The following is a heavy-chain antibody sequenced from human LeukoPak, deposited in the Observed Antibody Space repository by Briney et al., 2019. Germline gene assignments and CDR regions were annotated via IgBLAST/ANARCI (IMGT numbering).Heavy chain of an antibody. V-gene: IGHV4-38-2*02. Sequence: PSETLSLTCTVSGGSISSYYWSWIRQPPGKGLEWIGSIYHSGSSYYNPFLKSRLTISVDTSKNQFSLKLSSVTAADTAVYYCARVGATRYNWFDPWGQGTLVTVSS. D-gene: IGHD1-26*01. CDR3: ARVGATRYNWFDP. J-gene: IGHJ5*02. CDR2: IYHSGSS. CDR1: GGSISSYY.